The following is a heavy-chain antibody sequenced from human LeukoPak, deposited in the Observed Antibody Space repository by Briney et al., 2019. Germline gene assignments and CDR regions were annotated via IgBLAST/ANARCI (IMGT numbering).Heavy chain of an antibody. Sequence: GGSLRLSCAASGFTFSSYAMSWVRQAPGKGLEWVSAISGNGGSTYYADSVKGRFTISGDNSKNTLYLQMNSLRAEDTAVYYCAKAGIAAAGSPYFDYWGQGTLVTVSS. J-gene: IGHJ4*02. D-gene: IGHD6-13*01. CDR2: ISGNGGST. V-gene: IGHV3-23*01. CDR3: AKAGIAAAGSPYFDY. CDR1: GFTFSSYA.